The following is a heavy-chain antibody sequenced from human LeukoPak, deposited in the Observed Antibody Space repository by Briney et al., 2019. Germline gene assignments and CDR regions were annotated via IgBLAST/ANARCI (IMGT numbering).Heavy chain of an antibody. D-gene: IGHD2-15*01. CDR3: ARDSGGSWTTYDF. Sequence: GGSLRLSCAASGFTFSDYYMTWIRQAPGKGLEWLSYISSRGTAIYYADSVKGRFTVSRDNARNSLYLQVSSLRAEDTAVYSCARDSGGSWTTYDFWGQGTLVTVSS. V-gene: IGHV3-11*01. CDR1: GFTFSDYY. J-gene: IGHJ4*02. CDR2: ISSRGTAI.